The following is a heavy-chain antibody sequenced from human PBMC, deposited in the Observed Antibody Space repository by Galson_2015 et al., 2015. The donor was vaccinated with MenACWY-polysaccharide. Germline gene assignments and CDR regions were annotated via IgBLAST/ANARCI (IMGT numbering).Heavy chain of an antibody. V-gene: IGHV4-31*03. CDR1: GDSITSGGYF. Sequence: PLSLTCTVSGDSITSGGYFWSWLRQHPGEGLEWIASISYDGGTYYNPSLKSRVTISVDTPKNQFSLKLHSVTAADTAVYYCARRGRAVSNRNWFDPWGQGTLVAVSS. CDR3: ARRGRAVSNRNWFDP. D-gene: IGHD3-16*01. CDR2: ISYDGGT. J-gene: IGHJ5*02.